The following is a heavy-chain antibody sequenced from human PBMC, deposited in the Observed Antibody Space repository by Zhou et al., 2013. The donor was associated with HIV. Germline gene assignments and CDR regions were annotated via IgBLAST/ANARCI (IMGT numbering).Heavy chain of an antibody. CDR1: GGTFSSYA. V-gene: IGHV1-69*05. D-gene: IGHD3-16*01. CDR3: AKVVHYYDGWGLDS. J-gene: IGHJ4*02. Sequence: QVQLVQSGAEVKKPGSSVKVSCKASGGTFSSYAISWVRQAPGQGLEWMGRIIPIFGTANYAQKFQDRITISTDTSAKTAYLQLRSLKSDDTATYYCAKVVHYYDGWGLDSWGQGTLVTV. CDR2: IIPIFGTA.